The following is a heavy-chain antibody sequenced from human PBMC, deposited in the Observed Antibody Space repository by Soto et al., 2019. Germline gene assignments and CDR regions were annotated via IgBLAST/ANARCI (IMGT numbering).Heavy chain of an antibody. CDR2: ISGSAGST. J-gene: IGHJ6*02. V-gene: IGHV3-23*01. CDR3: AKGLTGAPYYAMDV. CDR1: GFTFSSYA. Sequence: AGSLRLSFAASGFTFSSYAMSWSCQAQGKGLEWVSAISGSAGSTYYADSVKGRFTISRDNSKNTLYLQMNSLRVEDTAVYYCAKGLTGAPYYAMDVWGQGTTVTVSS. D-gene: IGHD7-27*01.